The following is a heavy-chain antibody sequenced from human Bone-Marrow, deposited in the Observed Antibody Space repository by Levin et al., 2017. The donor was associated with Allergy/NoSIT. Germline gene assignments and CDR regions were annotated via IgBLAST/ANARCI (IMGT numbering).Heavy chain of an antibody. CDR3: AKKQGGTSGFSFDV. Sequence: GASLRLSCAVSGFSISEYAMAWVRQAPGKGLEWVSEITGGGFNTYYGDSVKGRFTVSKDDSKDMLYLDLSSLRVEDTAVYYCAKKQGGTSGFSFDVWGQGTMVTVSS. V-gene: IGHV3-23*01. D-gene: IGHD1/OR15-1a*01. CDR1: GFSISEYA. J-gene: IGHJ3*01. CDR2: ITGGGFNT.